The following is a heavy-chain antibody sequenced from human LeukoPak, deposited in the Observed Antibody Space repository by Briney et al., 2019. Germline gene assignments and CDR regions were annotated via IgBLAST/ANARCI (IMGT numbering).Heavy chain of an antibody. CDR2: IYTSGSR. V-gene: IGHV4-61*02. CDR3: ARGSEAMADYYYYYYMDV. J-gene: IGHJ6*03. D-gene: IGHD5-18*01. CDR1: GGSISSGSHY. Sequence: SQTLSLTCTVPGGSISSGSHYWSWIRQPAEKGLEWIGRIYTSGSRNYNPSLKSRVTISVDTSKNQFSLKLSSVTAADTAVYYCARGSEAMADYYYYYYMDVWGKGTTVTVSS.